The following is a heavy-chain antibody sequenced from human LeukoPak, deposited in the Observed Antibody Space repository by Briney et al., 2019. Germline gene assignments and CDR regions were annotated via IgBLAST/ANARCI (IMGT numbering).Heavy chain of an antibody. CDR1: GYSISSGYY. CDR3: ARSMGDYPGYFDY. D-gene: IGHD4-17*01. Sequence: SETLSLTCTVSGYSISSGYYWGWIRQPPGKGLEWIGSIYHSGSTYYNPSLKSRVTISVDTSKNQFSLKLSSVTAADTAVYYCARSMGDYPGYFDYWGQGTLVTVSS. J-gene: IGHJ4*02. V-gene: IGHV4-38-2*02. CDR2: IYHSGST.